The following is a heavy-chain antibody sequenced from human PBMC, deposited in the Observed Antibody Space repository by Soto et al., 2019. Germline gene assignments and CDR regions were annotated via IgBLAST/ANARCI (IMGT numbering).Heavy chain of an antibody. Sequence: QLQLQQSGPGLVKPSEALSLTCTVSGGSIVNNDYHWGWIRQPPGKGLEWIGTAHHSWKTYYNPSLKSRVIMSVDPSKNQFSLKLTSMTAPDTALYYCVDMRGQWLPRDWGQGTLVTGPS. CDR2: AHHSWKT. D-gene: IGHD6-19*01. V-gene: IGHV4-39*01. CDR3: VDMRGQWLPRD. J-gene: IGHJ4*02. CDR1: GGSIVNNDYH.